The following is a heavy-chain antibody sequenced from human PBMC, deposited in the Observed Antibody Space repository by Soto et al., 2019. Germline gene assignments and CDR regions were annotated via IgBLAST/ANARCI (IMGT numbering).Heavy chain of an antibody. CDR2: TYWNDDN. CDR3: AHRGYGDYPRDNWFDP. V-gene: IGHV2-5*01. Sequence: KESGPTLVKPTQTLTLTCTFSGFSLSTAGVGVGWIRQPPGKALEWLAVTYWNDDNRYSPSLKSRLTITKDTSKNQVVLTLTNMDPVDTATYYCAHRGYGDYPRDNWFDPWGQGTLVTVSS. D-gene: IGHD4-17*01. CDR1: GFSLSTAGVG. J-gene: IGHJ5*02.